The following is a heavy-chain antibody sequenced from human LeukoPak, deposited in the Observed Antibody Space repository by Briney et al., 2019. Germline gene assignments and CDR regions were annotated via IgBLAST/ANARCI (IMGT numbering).Heavy chain of an antibody. CDR2: IIPIFGTA. J-gene: IGHJ4*02. CDR1: GGTFSSYA. Sequence: GASVKVSCKASGGTFSSYAISWVRQAPGQGLEWMGGIIPIFGTANYAQKFQGRVTITADESTSTAYMELSSLRSEDTAVYYCARDGTMEAALPGGRGRGPIDYWGQGTLVTVSS. CDR3: ARDGTMEAALPGGRGRGPIDY. D-gene: IGHD1-1*01. V-gene: IGHV1-69*13.